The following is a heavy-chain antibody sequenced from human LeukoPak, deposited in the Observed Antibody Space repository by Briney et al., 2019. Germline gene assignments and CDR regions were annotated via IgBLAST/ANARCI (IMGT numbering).Heavy chain of an antibody. CDR1: GGSISSSSYY. D-gene: IGHD3-10*01. CDR3: ARSDCITSTCYYFYGMDV. Sequence: SETLSLTCTVSGGSISSSSYYWGWIRQPPGKGLEWIGNIYYSGTTYYNPSLKGRVTISVDTAKNQFSLKLSSVTAADTAVYYCARSDCITSTCYYFYGMDVWGQGTTVTVSS. V-gene: IGHV4-39*01. J-gene: IGHJ6*02. CDR2: IYYSGTT.